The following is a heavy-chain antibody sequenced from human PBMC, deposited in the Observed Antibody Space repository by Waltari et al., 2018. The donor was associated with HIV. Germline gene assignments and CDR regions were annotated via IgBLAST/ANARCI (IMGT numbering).Heavy chain of an antibody. CDR2: RKKDGSEK. CDR3: ARGGFYGSGSKVN. D-gene: IGHD3-10*01. V-gene: IGHV3-7*04. CDR1: GFPFSSYW. Sequence: EVQLVESGGGLVQPGGSLRLSCAASGFPFSSYWMSWVRQAPGKGLECVANRKKDGSEKYYVDSVNGRFTISRDNAENSLYLQMNSLRAEDTAVYYCARGGFYGSGSKVNWGQGTLVTVSS. J-gene: IGHJ4*02.